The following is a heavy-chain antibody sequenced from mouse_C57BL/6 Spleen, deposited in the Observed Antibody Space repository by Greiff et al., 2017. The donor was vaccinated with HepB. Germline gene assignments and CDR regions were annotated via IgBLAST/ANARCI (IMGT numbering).Heavy chain of an antibody. V-gene: IGHV14-4*01. J-gene: IGHJ3*01. CDR2: IDPENGDT. D-gene: IGHD2-5*01. CDR1: GFNIKDDY. Sequence: EVQVVESGAELVRPGASVKLSCTASGFNIKDDYMHWVKQRPEQGLEWIGWIDPENGDTEYASKFQGKATITADTSSTTAYLKLSSLTSEDTAVYCCTTTSYSNYNRAWFAYWGQGTLVTVSA. CDR3: TTTSYSNYNRAWFAY.